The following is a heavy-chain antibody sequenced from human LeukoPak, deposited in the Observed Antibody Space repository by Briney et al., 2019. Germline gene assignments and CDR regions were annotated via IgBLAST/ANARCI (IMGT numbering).Heavy chain of an antibody. Sequence: PGRSLRLSCAASGFTFSSYGMHWVRQAPGKGLEWVAVISYDGSNKYYADSVKGRFTISRDNSKNTLYLQMNSLRAEDTAVYYCAKDDYGEGAGLGGFDYWGQGTLVTVSS. CDR3: AKDDYGEGAGLGGFDY. D-gene: IGHD4-17*01. V-gene: IGHV3-30*18. CDR2: ISYDGSNK. CDR1: GFTFSSYG. J-gene: IGHJ4*02.